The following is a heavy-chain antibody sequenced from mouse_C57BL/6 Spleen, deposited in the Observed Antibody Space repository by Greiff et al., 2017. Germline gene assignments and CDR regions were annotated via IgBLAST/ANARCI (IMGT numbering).Heavy chain of an antibody. J-gene: IGHJ1*03. CDR2: ICPGDGDT. CDR1: GYAFSSSW. V-gene: IGHV1-82*01. D-gene: IGHD2-10*02. CDR3: ARGGYGNYWYFDV. Sequence: QVQLQQSGPELVKPGASVKISCKASGYAFSSSWMNWVKQRPGKGLEWIGRICPGDGDTNYNGKFKGKATLTADKSSSTAYMQLSSLTSEDSAVYFCARGGYGNYWYFDVWGTGTTVTVSS.